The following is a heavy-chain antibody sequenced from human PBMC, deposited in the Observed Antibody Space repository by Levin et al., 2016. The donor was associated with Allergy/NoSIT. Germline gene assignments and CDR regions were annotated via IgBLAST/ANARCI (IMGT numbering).Heavy chain of an antibody. CDR3: ARAADYSNPHYYYYYMDV. D-gene: IGHD4-11*01. J-gene: IGHJ6*03. CDR1: GGTFSSYA. V-gene: IGHV1-69*13. Sequence: SVKVSCKASGGTFSSYAISWVRQAPGQGLEWMGGIIPIFGTANYAQKFQGRATITADESTSTAYMELSSLRSEDTAVYYCARAADYSNPHYYYYYMDVWGKGTTVTVSS. CDR2: IIPIFGTA.